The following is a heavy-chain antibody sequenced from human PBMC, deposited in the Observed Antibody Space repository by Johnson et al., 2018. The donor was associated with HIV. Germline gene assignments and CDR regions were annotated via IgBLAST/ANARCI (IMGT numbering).Heavy chain of an antibody. V-gene: IGHV3-30*04. J-gene: IGHJ3*02. D-gene: IGHD6-6*01. Sequence: QVQLVESGGGVVQPGRSLRLSCTASGFTFSSYTIYWVRQTPGQGLEGVALITDDGSNKFYEDSVKCGFTISRDNSKNTLFLKMNSLRPEDTALYYCARDMGHRQLARDAFDIWGQGTMVTVSS. CDR2: ITDDGSNK. CDR3: ARDMGHRQLARDAFDI. CDR1: GFTFSSYT.